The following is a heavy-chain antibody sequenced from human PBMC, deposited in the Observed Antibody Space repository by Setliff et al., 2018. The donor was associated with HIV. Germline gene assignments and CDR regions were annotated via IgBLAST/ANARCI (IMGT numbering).Heavy chain of an antibody. V-gene: IGHV4-34*01. CDR1: GGSFGAYY. J-gene: IGHJ6*03. CDR2: INHSGST. Sequence: PSETLSLTCAVYGGSFGAYYWSWIRQPPGKGLEWIEEINHSGSTNYNPSLKSRVTISVDTSKNQFSLKLSSVTAADTAVYYCARTGDSSSSNLYYYYYMDVWGKGTTVTVSS. D-gene: IGHD6-6*01. CDR3: ARTGDSSSSNLYYYYYMDV.